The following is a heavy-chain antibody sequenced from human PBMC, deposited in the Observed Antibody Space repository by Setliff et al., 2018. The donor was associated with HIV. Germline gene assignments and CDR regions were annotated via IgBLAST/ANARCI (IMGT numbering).Heavy chain of an antibody. D-gene: IGHD1-26*01. Sequence: GGSLRLSCAASGFTFSSYSMNWVRQTPGKGLEWVSYISSSDTTIYYADSVKGRFTISRDNAKNSLYLQMDSLRAEDTAVYYCARDCAVVGGTGSLDSWGQGTLVTVSS. CDR3: ARDCAVVGGTGSLDS. J-gene: IGHJ4*02. CDR1: GFTFSSYS. CDR2: ISSSDTTI. V-gene: IGHV3-48*01.